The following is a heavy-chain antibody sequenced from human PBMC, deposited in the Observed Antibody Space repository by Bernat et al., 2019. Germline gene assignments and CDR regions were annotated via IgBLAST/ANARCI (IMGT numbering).Heavy chain of an antibody. Sequence: QVQLVESGGGVVQPGRSLRLSCAASGFTFSSYAMHWVRQAPGKGLEWVAVISYDGSNKYYADSVKGRLTISRDNSKNTLYLQMNSLRADDTAVYYCAQGKTAVYCNRTDCSTYWGQGTLVTVSS. D-gene: IGHD2-2*02. CDR2: ISYDGSNK. CDR3: AQGKTAVYCNRTDCSTY. CDR1: GFTFSSYA. V-gene: IGHV3-30*07. J-gene: IGHJ4*02.